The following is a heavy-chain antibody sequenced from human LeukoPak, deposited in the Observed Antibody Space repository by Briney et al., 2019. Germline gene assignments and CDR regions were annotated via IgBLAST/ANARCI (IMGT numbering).Heavy chain of an antibody. D-gene: IGHD5-24*01. V-gene: IGHV1-46*01. J-gene: IGHJ4*02. Sequence: ASVKVSCKASGYTFSSFYMHWVRQAPGQGLEWMGIINPTGGSTSYAQKFQGRVTMTTDTSTSTVYMELSSLRSEDTAVYYCARATPMGGWGQGTLVTVSS. CDR3: ARATPMGG. CDR1: GYTFSSFY. CDR2: INPTGGST.